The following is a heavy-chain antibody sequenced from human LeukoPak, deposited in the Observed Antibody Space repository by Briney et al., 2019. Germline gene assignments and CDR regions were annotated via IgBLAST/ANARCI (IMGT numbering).Heavy chain of an antibody. CDR3: ATVSVHCSSTSCYRRYFDY. CDR1: GYTFTSYY. D-gene: IGHD2-2*02. Sequence: ASVKVSCKASGYTFTSYYMHWVRQAPGQGLEWMGIINPSGGSTSYAQKFQGRVTMTRDTSTSTVYMELSSLRSEDTAVYYCATVSVHCSSTSCYRRYFDYWGQGTLVTVSS. CDR2: INPSGGST. J-gene: IGHJ4*02. V-gene: IGHV1-46*01.